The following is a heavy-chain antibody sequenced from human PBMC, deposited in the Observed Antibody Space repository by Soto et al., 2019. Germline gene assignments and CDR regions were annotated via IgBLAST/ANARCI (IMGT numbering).Heavy chain of an antibody. Sequence: EVQLLESGGGLVQPGGSLRLSCAASGFTFNNYAMTWVRQAPGKGLEWVSAISGGGDTTSYADSVKGRFTVSRDGSKNTQYLQMRSLRAEDTALYYCAKGRGGSGSLTPRVDFWGQGTLVTVSS. CDR2: ISGGGDTT. CDR3: AKGRGGSGSLTPRVDF. J-gene: IGHJ4*02. D-gene: IGHD3-10*01. V-gene: IGHV3-23*01. CDR1: GFTFNNYA.